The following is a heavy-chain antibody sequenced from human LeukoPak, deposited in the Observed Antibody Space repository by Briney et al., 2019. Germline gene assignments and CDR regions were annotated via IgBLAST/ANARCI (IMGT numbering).Heavy chain of an antibody. J-gene: IGHJ4*02. Sequence: GRSLRLSCAASGFTFDDYFMHWVRQAPGKGLEWVSGINWNSNTIRYADSVKGRFTISRDNAKNSLYLQMNSLRAEDTALYYCVKNGNYGDYFDYWGQGTLVTVSS. CDR2: INWNSNTI. D-gene: IGHD4-17*01. V-gene: IGHV3-9*01. CDR1: GFTFDDYF. CDR3: VKNGNYGDYFDY.